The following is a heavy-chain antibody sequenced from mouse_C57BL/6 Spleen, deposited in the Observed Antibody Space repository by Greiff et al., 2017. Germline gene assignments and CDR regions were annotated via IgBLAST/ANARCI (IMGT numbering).Heavy chain of an antibody. CDR1: GFTFSSYG. V-gene: IGHV5-6*01. J-gene: IGHJ1*03. CDR3: ARDSSYWYFDV. D-gene: IGHD1-1*01. CDR2: ISSGGSYT. Sequence: EVKLVESGGDLVKPGGSLKLSCAASGFTFSSYGMSWVRQTPDKRLEWVATISSGGSYTYYPDSVKGRVTISRDNAKNTLYLQMSSLKSEDTAMYYCARDSSYWYFDVWGTGTTVTVSS.